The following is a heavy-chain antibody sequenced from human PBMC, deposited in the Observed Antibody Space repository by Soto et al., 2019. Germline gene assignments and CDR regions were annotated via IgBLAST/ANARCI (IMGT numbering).Heavy chain of an antibody. D-gene: IGHD5-12*01. Sequence: QVTLKESGPVLMKPTETLTLTCTVSGFSLSNARMSVSWIRQPPGKALEWLAHIFSNDERSYSTSLKSRLTISKDTSKSQVVLTMTNMDPVDTATYFCARIVRYSDYDYRSRNYYYGLDVWGQGTTVTVSS. CDR3: ARIVRYSDYDYRSRNYYYGLDV. CDR1: GFSLSNARMS. J-gene: IGHJ6*02. CDR2: IFSNDER. V-gene: IGHV2-26*01.